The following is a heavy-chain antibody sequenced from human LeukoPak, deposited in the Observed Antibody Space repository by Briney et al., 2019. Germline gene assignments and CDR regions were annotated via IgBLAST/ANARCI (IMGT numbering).Heavy chain of an antibody. CDR3: ATDGGGPTASAFYS. CDR2: FDPEGGET. CDR1: GHTLSELS. V-gene: IGHV1-24*01. J-gene: IGHJ4*02. D-gene: IGHD3-16*01. Sequence: ASVKVSCKVSGHTLSELSPHWVRQAPGKGLEWMGGFDPEGGETIYAQKFQGRVTMTEDTSADAAYMELSSLRSEDTAVYYCATDGGGPTASAFYSWGQGTLVTVSS.